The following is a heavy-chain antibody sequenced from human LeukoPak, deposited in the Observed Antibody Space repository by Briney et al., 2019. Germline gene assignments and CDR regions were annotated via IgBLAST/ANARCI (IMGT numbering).Heavy chain of an antibody. CDR1: GFTFSSYS. CDR2: ISSSSSTI. Sequence: PGGSLRLSCAASGFTFSSYSMNWVRQAPGKGLEWVSYISSSSSTIYYADSVKGRFTISRDNAKNSLYLQMNSLRAEDTAVYYCARVYYYGSGSYKYWGQGTLVTVSS. CDR3: ARVYYYGSGSYKY. D-gene: IGHD3-10*01. V-gene: IGHV3-48*01. J-gene: IGHJ4*02.